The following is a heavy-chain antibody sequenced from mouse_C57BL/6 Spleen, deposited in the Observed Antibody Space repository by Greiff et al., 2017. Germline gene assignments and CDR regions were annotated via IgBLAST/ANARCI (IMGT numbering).Heavy chain of an antibody. CDR2: INPGSGGT. V-gene: IGHV1-54*01. CDR1: GYAFTNYL. Sequence: QVQLQQSGAELVRPGTSVKVSCKASGYAFTNYLIEWVKQRPGQGLEWIGVINPGSGGTNYNEKFKGKATLTADKSSSTAYMQLSSLTSEDSAVYFCARSGSSSSWFADWGQGTLVTVAA. J-gene: IGHJ3*01. CDR3: ARSGSSSSWFAD. D-gene: IGHD1-1*01.